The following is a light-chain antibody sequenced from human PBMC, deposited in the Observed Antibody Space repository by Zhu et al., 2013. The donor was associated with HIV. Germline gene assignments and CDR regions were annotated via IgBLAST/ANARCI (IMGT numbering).Light chain of an antibody. Sequence: SYELTQPPSVSVAPGKTATITCGGNNIGTISVHWYQQNPGQAPVLVVYDDTDRPSGVPDRFSGSKSGTSASLAITGLQADDEADYYCQSYDTSLSAWVFGGGTKLTVL. CDR1: NIGTIS. CDR3: QSYDTSLSAWV. J-gene: IGLJ3*02. V-gene: IGLV3-21*03. CDR2: DDT.